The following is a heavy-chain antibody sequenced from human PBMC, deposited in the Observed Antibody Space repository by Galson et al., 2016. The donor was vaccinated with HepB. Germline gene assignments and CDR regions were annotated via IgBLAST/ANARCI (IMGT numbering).Heavy chain of an antibody. CDR1: GYTFTNYG. Sequence: SVKVSCKASGYTFTNYGISWVRQAPGQGLEWMGMIHPNGGTTSYAQKFQGRVTITRDTSTTTVHMALRSLRSDDTAVYYCARESGDPRFFWGQGTLVTVSS. J-gene: IGHJ4*02. V-gene: IGHV1-46*01. D-gene: IGHD2-21*02. CDR3: ARESGDPRFF. CDR2: IHPNGGTT.